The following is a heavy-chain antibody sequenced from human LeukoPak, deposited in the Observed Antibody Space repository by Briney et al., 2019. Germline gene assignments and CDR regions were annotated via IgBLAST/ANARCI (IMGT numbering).Heavy chain of an antibody. J-gene: IGHJ4*02. CDR2: IRGSGGTT. D-gene: IGHD4-11*01. V-gene: IGHV3-23*01. Sequence: PGGSLRLSCAASGFTFRGYGMSWVRQAPGKGLEWVSTIRGSGGTTYYADSVKGRFTISRDNSRTTLYLLMNSLRAEDTAVYYCAKDAAANVDYPYYFDYWAREPWSPSPQ. CDR1: GFTFRGYG. CDR3: AKDAAANVDYPYYFDY.